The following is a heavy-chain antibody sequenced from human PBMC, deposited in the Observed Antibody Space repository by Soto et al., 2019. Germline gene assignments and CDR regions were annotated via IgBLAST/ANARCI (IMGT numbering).Heavy chain of an antibody. Sequence: QTLSLTCVISGDGVSSNGACWNWIRQSPSRGLQWLGRIYYRSKWFHDYAASVESRMAINPDTSRNQFSLQLNYVTPEDTAVYYCARVHCSAGTCLDGLDFWGQGTTVTVSS. CDR3: ARVHCSAGTCLDGLDF. CDR1: GDGVSSNGAC. CDR2: IYYRSKWFH. D-gene: IGHD2-15*01. J-gene: IGHJ6*02. V-gene: IGHV6-1*01.